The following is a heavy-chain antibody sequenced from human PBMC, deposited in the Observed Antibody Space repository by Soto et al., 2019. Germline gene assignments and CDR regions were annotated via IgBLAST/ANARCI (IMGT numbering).Heavy chain of an antibody. D-gene: IGHD1-26*01. Sequence: EVQLLESGGGLVQPGGSLRLSCAASGFTFSSYAMSWVRQAPGKGLEWVSGISVRGDSTYYAGSVKGRFTTSRDTSKSTLYLQMNSLTAEDTAVYYCAKIFRYGAPEYWGQGALVTVSS. J-gene: IGHJ4*02. CDR3: AKIFRYGAPEY. CDR2: ISVRGDST. V-gene: IGHV3-23*01. CDR1: GFTFSSYA.